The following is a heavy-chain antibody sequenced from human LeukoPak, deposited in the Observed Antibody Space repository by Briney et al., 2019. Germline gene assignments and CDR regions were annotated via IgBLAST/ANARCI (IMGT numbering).Heavy chain of an antibody. D-gene: IGHD3-3*01. CDR3: AKDSNYDFWSGYYYFDY. J-gene: IGHJ4*02. V-gene: IGHV3-30*18. CDR2: ISYDGSNK. Sequence: GRSLRLSCAASGFTFSSYGMHWVRQAPGKGLEWVAVISYDGSNKYYADSVKGRFTISRDNSMNTLYLQMNSLRAEDTAVYYCAKDSNYDFWSGYYYFDYWGQGTLVTVSS. CDR1: GFTFSSYG.